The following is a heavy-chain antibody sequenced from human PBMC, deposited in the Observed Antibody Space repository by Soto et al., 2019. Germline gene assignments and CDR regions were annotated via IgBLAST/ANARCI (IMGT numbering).Heavy chain of an antibody. D-gene: IGHD6-6*01. V-gene: IGHV3-48*03. Sequence: GGSLRLSCAASGFTFSSYEMNWVRQAPGKGLEWVSYISSSGSTIYYADSVKGRFTISRDNAKNSLYLQMNSLRAEDTAVYYCARGEQLVLTRCYGMDVWGQGTTVTVSS. CDR1: GFTFSSYE. CDR3: ARGEQLVLTRCYGMDV. CDR2: ISSSGSTI. J-gene: IGHJ6*02.